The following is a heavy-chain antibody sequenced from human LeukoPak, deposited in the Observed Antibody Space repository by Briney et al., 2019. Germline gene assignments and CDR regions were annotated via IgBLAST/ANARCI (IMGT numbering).Heavy chain of an antibody. CDR2: IRSDGENT. D-gene: IGHD2-2*01. Sequence: PGGSLRLSCAVSGFTLIRNGMHWVRQAPGKGLEWVAFIRSDGENTYYADSVKGRLTVSRDNSKNTLYLQMNSLRAKDTAVYYCAKGDACSSTSCYWADDGAFDIWGQGTMVTVSS. CDR1: GFTLIRNG. V-gene: IGHV3-30*02. CDR3: AKGDACSSTSCYWADDGAFDI. J-gene: IGHJ3*02.